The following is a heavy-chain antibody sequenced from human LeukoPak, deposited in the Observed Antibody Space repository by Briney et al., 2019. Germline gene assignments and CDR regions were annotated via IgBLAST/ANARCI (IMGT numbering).Heavy chain of an antibody. V-gene: IGHV4-61*01. CDR3: ARYSSSWYVDY. J-gene: IGHJ4*02. CDR1: GGSVSSGSYY. D-gene: IGHD6-13*01. CDR2: IYYSGST. Sequence: NASETLSLTCTVSGGSVSSGSYYWSWIRQPPGKGLEWIGYIYYSGSTNYNPSLKSRVTISVDTSKNQFSLKLSSVTAADTAVYYCARYSSSWYVDYWGQGTLVTVSS.